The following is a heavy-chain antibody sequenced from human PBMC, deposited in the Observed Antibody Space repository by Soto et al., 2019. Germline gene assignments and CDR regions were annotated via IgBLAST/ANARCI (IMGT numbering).Heavy chain of an antibody. CDR2: ISYDGSNK. V-gene: IGHV3-30-3*01. J-gene: IGHJ6*02. CDR3: ARDSTVTFRQLLGLYYYGMDV. Sequence: VQLVESGGGVVQPGRSLRLSCAASGFTFSSYAMHWVRQAPGKGLEWVAVISYDGSNKYYADSVKGRFTISRDNSKNTLYLQMNSLRAEDTAVYYCARDSTVTFRQLLGLYYYGMDVWGQGTTVTVSS. CDR1: GFTFSSYA. D-gene: IGHD2-2*01.